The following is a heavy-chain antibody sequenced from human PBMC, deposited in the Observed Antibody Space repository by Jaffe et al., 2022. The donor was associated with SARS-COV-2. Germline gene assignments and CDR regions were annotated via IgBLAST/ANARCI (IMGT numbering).Heavy chain of an antibody. CDR1: GYTFIDYP. CDR2: INTNTGNP. D-gene: IGHD3-9*01. J-gene: IGHJ4*02. V-gene: IGHV7-4-1*02. CDR3: ARDPTGYYYFDC. Sequence: QVQLVQSGSELKKPGASVKVSCKASGYTFIDYPLNWVRQAPGQGLEWLGWINTNTGNPTYAQGLTGQFVFSLDSSVNTAYLQINSLKAEDTAVYYCARDPTGYYYFDCWGQGTVVTVSS.